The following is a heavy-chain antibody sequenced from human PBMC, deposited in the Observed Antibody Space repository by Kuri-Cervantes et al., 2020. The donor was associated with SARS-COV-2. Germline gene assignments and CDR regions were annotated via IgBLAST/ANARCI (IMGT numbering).Heavy chain of an antibody. Sequence: ASVKVSCKASGYIFTDYYIHWVRQAPGQGLEWMGWINPNTGGTNYAQKFQGWVTMTRDTSISTVYMELNRLRSDDTAVYYCARGMVRGLVQSYYYGMDVWGQGTTVTVSS. J-gene: IGHJ6*02. CDR3: ARGMVRGLVQSYYYGMDV. V-gene: IGHV1-2*04. CDR1: GYIFTDYY. CDR2: INPNTGGT. D-gene: IGHD3-10*01.